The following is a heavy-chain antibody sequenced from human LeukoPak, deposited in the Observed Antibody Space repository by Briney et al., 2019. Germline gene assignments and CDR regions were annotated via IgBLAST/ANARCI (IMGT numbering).Heavy chain of an antibody. V-gene: IGHV3-21*01. Sequence: PGGSLRLSCAASGLTFSSYSMNWVRQAPGKGREWVSSISSSSSYIYYADSVKGRFTISRDNAKNSLYLQMNSLRAEDTAVYYCAREQEELTYYDFWSGYYKSRYYYYMDVWGKGTTVTVSS. CDR3: AREQEELTYYDFWSGYYKSRYYYYMDV. CDR2: ISSSSSYI. CDR1: GLTFSSYS. J-gene: IGHJ6*03. D-gene: IGHD3-3*01.